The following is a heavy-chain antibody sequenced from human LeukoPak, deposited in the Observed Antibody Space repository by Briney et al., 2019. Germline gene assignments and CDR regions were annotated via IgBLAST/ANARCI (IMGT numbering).Heavy chain of an antibody. CDR3: AREIIAWAGTPPDY. CDR1: GGSITNSGYY. V-gene: IGHV4-39*02. Sequence: TSETLSLTCTVSGGSITNSGYYWGWIRQTPGRGLEWIGDILYSGYTYYNPSLESRVTISVDTSKNQFSLKLSSVSAADTAVYYCAREIIAWAGTPPDYWGQGTLVTVSS. J-gene: IGHJ4*02. CDR2: ILYSGYT. D-gene: IGHD1-1*01.